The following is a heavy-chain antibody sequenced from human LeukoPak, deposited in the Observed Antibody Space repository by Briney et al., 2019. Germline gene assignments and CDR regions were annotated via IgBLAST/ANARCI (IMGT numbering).Heavy chain of an antibody. CDR2: IYYSGST. V-gene: IGHV4-39*01. Sequence: SETLSLTCTVSGGSISSSSYYWGWIRQPPGKGLEWIGSIYYSGSTYYNPSLKSRVTIFVDTSKNQFSLKLSSVTAADTAVYYCARHRTMIALGAFDIWGQGTMVTVSS. CDR3: ARHRTMIALGAFDI. J-gene: IGHJ3*02. D-gene: IGHD3-22*01. CDR1: GGSISSSSYY.